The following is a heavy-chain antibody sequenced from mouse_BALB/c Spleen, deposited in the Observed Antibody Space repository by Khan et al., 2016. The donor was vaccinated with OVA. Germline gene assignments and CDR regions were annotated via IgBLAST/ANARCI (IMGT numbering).Heavy chain of an antibody. V-gene: IGHV5-9*03. J-gene: IGHJ3*01. CDR2: ISSGGDNT. CDR1: GFTFSSFS. Sequence: EVELVESGGGLVKPGGSLKLSCAASGFTFSSFSMSWVRQTPEKRLEWVATISSGGDNTYYPDSVKGRFTISRDNAKNNLYLQMSRLRSEDTALYYGARSNYGTFAYWGQGTLVTVSA. D-gene: IGHD2-1*01. CDR3: ARSNYGTFAY.